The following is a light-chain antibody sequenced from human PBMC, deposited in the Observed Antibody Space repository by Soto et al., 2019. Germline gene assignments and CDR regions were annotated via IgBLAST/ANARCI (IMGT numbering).Light chain of an antibody. Sequence: DIQMTQSPSSLSASVGDRVTITCRASQSISDYLAWYHQKPGKVPRLLIYAASTLQLGVPSRFSGSRSGTDFTLTISSLQPEDVGTYYCQKYNTAPWTFDQGTKVEIK. CDR1: QSISDY. CDR2: AAS. J-gene: IGKJ1*01. CDR3: QKYNTAPWT. V-gene: IGKV1-27*01.